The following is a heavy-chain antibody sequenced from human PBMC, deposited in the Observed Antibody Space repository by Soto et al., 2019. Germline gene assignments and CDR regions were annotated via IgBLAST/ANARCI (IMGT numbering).Heavy chain of an antibody. V-gene: IGHV1-69*02. J-gene: IGHJ4*02. CDR2: IIPILGIA. Sequence: ASVKVSCKASGGTFSSYTISWVRQAPGQGLEWMGRIIPILGIANYAQKFQGRVTITADKSTSTAYMELSSLRSEDTAVYYCARSGYDLRKPGGLHYWGQGTLVTVSS. D-gene: IGHD5-12*01. CDR1: GGTFSSYT. CDR3: ARSGYDLRKPGGLHY.